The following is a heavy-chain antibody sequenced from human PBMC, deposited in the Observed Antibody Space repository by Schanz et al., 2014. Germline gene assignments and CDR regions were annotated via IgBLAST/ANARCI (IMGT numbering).Heavy chain of an antibody. J-gene: IGHJ6*02. CDR3: VRDAGWAFGDYHGMDV. CDR1: GYSFTDYA. D-gene: IGHD3-10*01. CDR2: ISGYNGDT. Sequence: QVQLVQSGVEVKRPGASVRVSCKASGYSFTDYAIHWVRQAPGQGLEWMGWISGYNGDTNYAPKFQDRVTMTTDTSTSTAYMELRSLISDDTAVYYCVRDAGWAFGDYHGMDVWGRGTSVTVSS. V-gene: IGHV1-18*01.